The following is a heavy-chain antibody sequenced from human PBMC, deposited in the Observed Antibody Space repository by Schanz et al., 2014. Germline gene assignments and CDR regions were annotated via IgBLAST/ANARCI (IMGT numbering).Heavy chain of an antibody. V-gene: IGHV3-23*01. CDR1: GFTFSTYA. CDR2: ITTGGNT. CDR3: ASDGGFDS. Sequence: VQLLQSGGALVQPGGSLRLSCSASGFTFSTYAMSWARQTPGKGLEWVSSITTGGNTYYRDSVKGRFTISRDNSKNTLFLQMSSLRAEGTAVYSCASDGGFDSWGQGTLVTVSS. J-gene: IGHJ4*02.